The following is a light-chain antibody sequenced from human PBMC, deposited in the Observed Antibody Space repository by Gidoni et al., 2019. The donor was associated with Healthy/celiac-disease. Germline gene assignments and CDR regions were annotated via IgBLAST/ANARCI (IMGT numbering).Light chain of an antibody. CDR1: SSNIGSKY. Sequence: QSVLTQPPSASGTPGQRVTISCSGSSSNIGSKYVYWYQQLPGTAPKHLIYRNNQRPSGVPDRFSGSKSGTSASLAISGLRSEDEADYYCAAWDDSLSGPVFGTGTKVTVL. J-gene: IGLJ1*01. V-gene: IGLV1-47*01. CDR2: RNN. CDR3: AAWDDSLSGPV.